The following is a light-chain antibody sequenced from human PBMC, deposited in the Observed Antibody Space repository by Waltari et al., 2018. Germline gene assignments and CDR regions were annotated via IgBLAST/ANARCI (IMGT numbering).Light chain of an antibody. Sequence: SYELTQPLSVSVALGQTARITCGGHNIGRKNVHGYQQKPGQAPGLVIYRDSNRPSGIPERFSGSNSGNTATLTISRAQAGDEADYYCQVWDSSTRVFGGGTKLTVL. CDR1: NIGRKN. CDR2: RDS. J-gene: IGLJ2*01. V-gene: IGLV3-9*01. CDR3: QVWDSSTRV.